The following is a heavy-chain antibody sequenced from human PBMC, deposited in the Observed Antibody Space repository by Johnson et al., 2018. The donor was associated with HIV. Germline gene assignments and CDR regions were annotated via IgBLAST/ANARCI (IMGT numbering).Heavy chain of an antibody. CDR3: ARVFRDYYDTIGYYLDAFDI. Sequence: VQLVESGGGVVRPGGSLRLSCAASGFTFDDYGMSWVRQAPGKGLEWVANIKQDRSEKYYVDSVKGRFTISRDNAKNSLYLQMNSLRGEDTAVYYCARVFRDYYDTIGYYLDAFDIWGQGTMVTVSS. CDR2: IKQDRSEK. D-gene: IGHD3-22*01. V-gene: IGHV3-7*05. CDR1: GFTFDDYG. J-gene: IGHJ3*02.